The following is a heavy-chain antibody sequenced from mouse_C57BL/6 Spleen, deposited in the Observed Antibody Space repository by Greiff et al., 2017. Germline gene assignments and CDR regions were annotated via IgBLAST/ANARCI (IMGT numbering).Heavy chain of an antibody. CDR1: GFTFSDYY. Sequence: EVKLMESGGGLVQPGGSLKLSCAASGFTFSDYYMYWVRQTPEKRLAVVAYISNGGGSTYYPDTVKGRFTISRDNAKNTLYLQMSRLKSEDTAMYYCARQKVYYDHDGYFDVWGTGTTVTVSS. CDR3: ARQKVYYDHDGYFDV. CDR2: ISNGGGST. V-gene: IGHV5-12*01. D-gene: IGHD2-4*01. J-gene: IGHJ1*03.